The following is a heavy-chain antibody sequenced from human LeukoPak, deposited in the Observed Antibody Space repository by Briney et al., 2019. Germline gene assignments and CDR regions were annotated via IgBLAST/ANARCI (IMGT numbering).Heavy chain of an antibody. CDR2: IYSGGST. J-gene: IGHJ6*02. D-gene: IGHD4-11*01. V-gene: IGHV3-66*01. Sequence: GGSLRLSCAASGFTVSSYYMTWVRQAPGKGLEWVSVIYSGGSTYYADSVKGRVAISRDNSKNTVFLQMNSVRAEDTAVYYCARSYSNHLFGMDVWGQGNTVTVSS. CDR1: GFTVSSYY. CDR3: ARSYSNHLFGMDV.